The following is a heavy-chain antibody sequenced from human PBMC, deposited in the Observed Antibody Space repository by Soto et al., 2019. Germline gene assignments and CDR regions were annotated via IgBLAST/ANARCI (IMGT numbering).Heavy chain of an antibody. CDR1: GGSLNNYA. Sequence: SVKVSCKASGGSLNNYAVNWVRQAPGQGLEWMGRIIPLFGKADYARKLQCRVTLTADKYANTAYIELSSLRSEDTAMYFCARDGSDCMNSVCCYYLDYWG. V-gene: IGHV1-69*06. J-gene: IGHJ4*01. CDR3: ARDGSDCMNSVCCYYLDY. CDR2: IIPLFGKA. D-gene: IGHD2-8*01.